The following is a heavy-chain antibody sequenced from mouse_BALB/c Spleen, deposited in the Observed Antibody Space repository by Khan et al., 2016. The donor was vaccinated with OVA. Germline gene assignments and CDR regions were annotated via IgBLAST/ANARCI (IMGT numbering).Heavy chain of an antibody. CDR1: GYTFTDYA. V-gene: IGHV1S137*01. CDR3: TRPAYDGYYDY. Sequence: QVQLQQSGPEVVRPGVSVKISCKGSGYTFTDYAMHWVKQRHAKSLEWIGLISTYSGNTNYKQKFKGKATMNVDKSSSTAYMELARLTSEDSAIYYCTRPAYDGYYDYWGQGTTLTVSS. D-gene: IGHD2-3*01. CDR2: ISTYSGNT. J-gene: IGHJ2*01.